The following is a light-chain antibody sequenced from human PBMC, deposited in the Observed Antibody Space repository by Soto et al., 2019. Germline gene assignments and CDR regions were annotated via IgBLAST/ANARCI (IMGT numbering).Light chain of an antibody. V-gene: IGLV2-14*01. CDR1: SSDVGNGYDS. Sequence: QSALTQPASVSGSPGQSITISCSGSSSDVGNGYDSVSWYQQHPGKAPKLIIYEVTNRPSGVSSRFSGSKSGNTASLTISGLQAEDAADYYCSSYTVSVAPSVFGTGTKLAVL. CDR3: SSYTVSVAPSV. CDR2: EVT. J-gene: IGLJ1*01.